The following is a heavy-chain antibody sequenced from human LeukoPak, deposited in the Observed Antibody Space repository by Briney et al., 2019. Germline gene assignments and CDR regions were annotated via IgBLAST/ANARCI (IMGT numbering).Heavy chain of an antibody. V-gene: IGHV4-59*01. CDR2: IYYSGST. CDR3: ARATSTGYFYFDS. CDR1: GGSISPYY. J-gene: IGHJ4*02. D-gene: IGHD3-22*01. Sequence: SETLSLTCTVSGGSISPYYWSWIRQPPGKRLEWIGYIYYSGSTNYNPSLKSRVTMSVDTSKNQFSLEVNSVTAADTAVYYCARATSTGYFYFDSWGQGTLVTVSS.